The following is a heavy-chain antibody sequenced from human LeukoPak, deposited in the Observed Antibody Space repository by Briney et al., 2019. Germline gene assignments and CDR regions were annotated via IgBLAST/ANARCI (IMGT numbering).Heavy chain of an antibody. CDR3: AIWLLGLIFDY. CDR1: GFTFSSYS. Sequence: GSLRLSCAASGFTFSSYSMNWVRQAPGKGLEWIGSIYYSGSTYYNPSLKSRVTISVDTSKNQFSLKLSSVTAADTAVYYCAIWLLGLIFDYWGQGTLVTVSS. J-gene: IGHJ4*02. V-gene: IGHV4-39*07. D-gene: IGHD3-9*01. CDR2: IYYSGST.